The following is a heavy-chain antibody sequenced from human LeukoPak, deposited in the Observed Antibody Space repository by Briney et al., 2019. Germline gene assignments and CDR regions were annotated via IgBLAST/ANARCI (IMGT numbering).Heavy chain of an antibody. Sequence: PGGSLRLSCAASGFTFDDYGMSWVRQAPGKGLEWVSGINWNGGSTGYADSVKGRFTISRDNAKNSLYLQMNSLRAEDTALYYCARVGGAWYDSKAWFDPWGQGTLVTVSS. CDR3: ARVGGAWYDSKAWFDP. J-gene: IGHJ5*02. D-gene: IGHD3-22*01. V-gene: IGHV3-20*04. CDR2: INWNGGST. CDR1: GFTFDDYG.